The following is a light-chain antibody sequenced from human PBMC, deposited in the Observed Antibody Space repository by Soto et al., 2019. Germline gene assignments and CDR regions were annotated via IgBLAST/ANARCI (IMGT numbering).Light chain of an antibody. CDR3: CSYAGSSTFYV. V-gene: IGLV2-23*02. CDR1: RSDFRSYNL. Sequence: QSVLTQPASVSGSPGPSITISCTGTRSDFRSYNLVSWYQQHPGKAPKLMIYEVSKRPSGVSIRFSGSKSGNTASLTISGLQAEDEADYYCCSYAGSSTFYVFGTGTKVTVL. J-gene: IGLJ1*01. CDR2: EVS.